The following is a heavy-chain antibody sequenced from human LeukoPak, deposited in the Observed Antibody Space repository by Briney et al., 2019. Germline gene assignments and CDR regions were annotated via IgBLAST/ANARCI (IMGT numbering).Heavy chain of an antibody. Sequence: EASVKVSCKASGYAFNSYVISWVRQAPGQGLEWMGWISAFNGNTNYAQNLQSRVTMTTDTSTSTAYMELRSLRSDDTAVYYCARGGGTYSAFDIWGQGTMVTVSS. CDR2: ISAFNGNT. D-gene: IGHD1-26*01. V-gene: IGHV1-18*01. CDR1: GYAFNSYV. J-gene: IGHJ3*02. CDR3: ARGGGTYSAFDI.